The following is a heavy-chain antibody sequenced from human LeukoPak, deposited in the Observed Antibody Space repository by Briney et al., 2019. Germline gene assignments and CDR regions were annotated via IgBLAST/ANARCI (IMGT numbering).Heavy chain of an antibody. J-gene: IGHJ4*02. V-gene: IGHV3-30-3*01. CDR2: ISYDGSNK. D-gene: IGHD6-19*01. CDR1: EFTFSDYA. Sequence: GGSLRLSCAASEFTFSDYAMHWVRQAPGKGLEWVALISYDGSNKYYADSVKGRFTISRDKSKNTLYLQMNSLRAEDTALYYCAREWTYSSGWSASGYWGQGTLVTVSS. CDR3: AREWTYSSGWSASGY.